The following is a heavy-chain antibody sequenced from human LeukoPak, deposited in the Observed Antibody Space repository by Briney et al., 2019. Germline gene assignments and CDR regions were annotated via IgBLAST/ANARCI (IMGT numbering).Heavy chain of an antibody. V-gene: IGHV4-30-2*01. Sequence: KASETLSLTCTVSGGSISSGGYYWSWIRQPPGKGLEWIGYIYHSGSTYYNPSLKSRVTISVDRSKNQFSLKLSSVTAADTAVYYCARTREQLGEGLIDYWGQGTLVTVSS. D-gene: IGHD6-6*01. CDR2: IYHSGST. CDR1: GGSISSGGYY. CDR3: ARTREQLGEGLIDY. J-gene: IGHJ4*02.